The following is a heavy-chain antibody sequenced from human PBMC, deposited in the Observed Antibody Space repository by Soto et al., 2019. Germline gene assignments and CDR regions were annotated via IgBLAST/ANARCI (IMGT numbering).Heavy chain of an antibody. CDR3: ARVARIAVAGLDY. CDR1: GYTFTSYA. D-gene: IGHD6-19*01. V-gene: IGHV1-3*01. J-gene: IGHJ4*02. Sequence: ASVKVSCKASGYTFTSYAMHWVRQAPGQKLEWMGWINAGNGNTKYSQKFQGRVTITRDTSASTAYMELSSLRSEDTAVYYCARVARIAVAGLDYWGQGTLVTVS. CDR2: INAGNGNT.